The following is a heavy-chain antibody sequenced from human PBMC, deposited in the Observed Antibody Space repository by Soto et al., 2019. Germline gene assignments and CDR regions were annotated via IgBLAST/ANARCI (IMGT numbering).Heavy chain of an antibody. CDR3: AKDLSNIVATTDY. CDR1: GFTFSSYA. Sequence: EVQLLESGGGLVQPGVSLRLSCAASGFTFSSYAMSWVRQAPGKGLEWVSAISGSGGSTYYADSVKGRFTISRDNSKNTLYLQMNSLRAEDTAVYYCAKDLSNIVATTDYWGQGTLVTVSS. D-gene: IGHD5-12*01. CDR2: ISGSGGST. V-gene: IGHV3-23*01. J-gene: IGHJ4*02.